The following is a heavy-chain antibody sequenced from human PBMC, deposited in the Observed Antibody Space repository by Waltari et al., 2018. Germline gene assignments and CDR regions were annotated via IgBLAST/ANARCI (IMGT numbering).Heavy chain of an antibody. CDR2: IDFDGSGT. CDR1: GLTLRSYW. V-gene: IGHV3-74*01. J-gene: IGHJ3*02. Sequence: EVQLVESGGGLVQPGGSLRLSCAASGLTLRSYWMHWVRQAQGKGLVWVSRIDFDGSGTSYADSVKGRFTISRDNAKNTVYLQMNSVRAEDTAVYYCIRDFGEPGATNVFDIWGQGIMVTVSS. D-gene: IGHD3-16*01. CDR3: IRDFGEPGATNVFDI.